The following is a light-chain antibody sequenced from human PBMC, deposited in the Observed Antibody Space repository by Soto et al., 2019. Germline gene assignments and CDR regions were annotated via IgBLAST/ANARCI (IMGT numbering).Light chain of an antibody. CDR2: DAS. V-gene: IGKV1-5*01. J-gene: IGKJ1*01. CDR3: QQYNSFPWT. Sequence: DIQITQSPSTLSASVGDRVTITCRASQSISMWLAWYQQRPGKAPSLLITDASKLESGVPPRFNGSRSETEFTLTIRNLQPDDFATYYCQQYNSFPWTFGLGTKVDIK. CDR1: QSISMW.